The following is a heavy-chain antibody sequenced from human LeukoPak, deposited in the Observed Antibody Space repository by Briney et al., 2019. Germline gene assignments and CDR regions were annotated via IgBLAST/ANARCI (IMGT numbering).Heavy chain of an antibody. CDR1: GGSISSYY. CDR2: ISYSGGT. J-gene: IGHJ4*02. Sequence: PSETLSLTCTVSGGSISSYYWSWIRQPPGKGLEWIGYISYSGGTNYNPSLKSRVSISMDTSNNQFSLKLSSVTAADTAVFYCAKARDTSGYFYYLDSWGQGTLVTVSS. V-gene: IGHV4-59*01. CDR3: AKARDTSGYFYYLDS. D-gene: IGHD3-22*01.